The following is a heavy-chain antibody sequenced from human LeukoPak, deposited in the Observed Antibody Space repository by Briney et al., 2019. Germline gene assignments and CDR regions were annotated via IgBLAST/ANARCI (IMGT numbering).Heavy chain of an antibody. D-gene: IGHD3-3*02. J-gene: IGHJ6*02. CDR2: IYYSGST. V-gene: IGHV4-59*01. Sequence: SETLSLTCTVSGGSISSYYWSWIRQPPGKGLEWIGYIYYSGSTNYNPSLKSRVTISVDTSKNQSSLKLSSVTAADTAVYYCARAFEAHYYYYGMDVWGQGTTVTVSS. CDR3: ARAFEAHYYYYGMDV. CDR1: GGSISSYY.